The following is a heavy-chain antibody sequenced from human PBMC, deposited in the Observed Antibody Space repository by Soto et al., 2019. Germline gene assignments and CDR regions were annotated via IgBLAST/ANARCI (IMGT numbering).Heavy chain of an antibody. D-gene: IGHD3-16*01. V-gene: IGHV3-9*01. CDR2: ISWNSGSI. CDR1: GFTFDDYA. J-gene: IGHJ6*02. CDR3: AKDIGGRQAFYYYYGMDV. Sequence: PGGSLRLSCAASGFTFDDYAMHWVRQAPGKGLEWVSGISWNSGSIGYADSVKGRFTISRDNAKNSLYLQMNSLRAEDTALYYCAKDIGGRQAFYYYYGMDVWGQGTTVTVSS.